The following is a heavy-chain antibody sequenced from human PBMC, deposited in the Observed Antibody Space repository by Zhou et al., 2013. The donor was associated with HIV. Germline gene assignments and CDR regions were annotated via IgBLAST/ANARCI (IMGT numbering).Heavy chain of an antibody. J-gene: IGHJ4*02. CDR3: ARAGYYGSGSRAAFDF. Sequence: QVQVVQSGAEVKKPGASVKVSCKPSGYTFTNYGITWVRQVPGQGLEWMGWITAYNGNTNYAERFQDRLTMTTDTSTNTAYMELRSLKSDDTAVYYCARAGYYGSGSRAAFDFWGQGTVVIVSS. CDR1: GYTFTNYG. V-gene: IGHV1-18*01. D-gene: IGHD3-10*01. CDR2: ITAYNGNT.